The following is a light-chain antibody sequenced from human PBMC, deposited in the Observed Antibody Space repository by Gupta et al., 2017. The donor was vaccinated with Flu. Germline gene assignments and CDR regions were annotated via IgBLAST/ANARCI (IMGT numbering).Light chain of an antibody. CDR1: QSLVYSDGNIF. CDR3: MQGTNRPPIT. J-gene: IGKJ5*01. V-gene: IGKV2-30*01. CDR2: KVS. Sequence: DVVMTQSPLSLSVTLGQPASISCRSSQSLVYSDGNIFLSWFQQRPGQSPRRLLYKVSKRDSGVPDRFSGSGSGTDFTLNISRVEAEDVGVYYCMQGTNRPPITFGQGTRLEIK.